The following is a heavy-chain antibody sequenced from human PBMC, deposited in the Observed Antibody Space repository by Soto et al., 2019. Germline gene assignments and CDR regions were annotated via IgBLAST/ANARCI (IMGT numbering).Heavy chain of an antibody. J-gene: IGHJ6*02. D-gene: IGHD3-9*01. Sequence: GGSLRLSCAASGFTFSNAWMSWVRQAPGKGLEWVGRIKSKTDGGTTDYAAPVKGRFTISRDDSKNTLYLQMNSLKTEDTAVYYCTTARYFDWRLPGYYYGMDVWGQGTTVTVSS. V-gene: IGHV3-15*01. CDR3: TTARYFDWRLPGYYYGMDV. CDR1: GFTFSNAW. CDR2: IKSKTDGGTT.